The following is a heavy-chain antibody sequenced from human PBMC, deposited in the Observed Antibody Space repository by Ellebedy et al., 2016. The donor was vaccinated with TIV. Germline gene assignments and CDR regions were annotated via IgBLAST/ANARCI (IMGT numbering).Heavy chain of an antibody. D-gene: IGHD2-2*03. J-gene: IGHJ4*02. CDR2: IYPNSGGK. Sequence: AASVKVSCKASGYAFTGYYLHWMRQAPGQGFEWVGWIYPNSGGKAYAQKCQGRVTMTRDTSISTVYLALTGLGSDDTAVYLCARMDPFYWGQGTPVTVSS. CDR3: ARMDPFY. CDR1: GYAFTGYY. V-gene: IGHV1-2*02.